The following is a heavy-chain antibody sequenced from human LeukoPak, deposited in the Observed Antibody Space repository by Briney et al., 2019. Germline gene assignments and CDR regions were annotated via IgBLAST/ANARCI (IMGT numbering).Heavy chain of an antibody. V-gene: IGHV1-69*04. D-gene: IGHD3-9*01. CDR1: GGTFSSYA. Sequence: SVKVSCKASGGTFSSYAISWVRQAPGQGLEWMGRIIPILGIANYAQKFQGRVTITADKSTSTAYMELSSLRSEDTAVYYCAKATYYDIAPGYWGQGTLVTVSP. CDR3: AKATYYDIAPGY. CDR2: IIPILGIA. J-gene: IGHJ4*02.